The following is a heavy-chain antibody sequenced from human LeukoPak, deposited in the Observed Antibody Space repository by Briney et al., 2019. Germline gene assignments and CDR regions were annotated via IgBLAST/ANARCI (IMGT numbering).Heavy chain of an antibody. J-gene: IGHJ4*02. CDR3: ARGRLYYDYIWGSYVSPYYFDY. CDR2: INHSGST. Sequence: SETLSLTCAVYGGSFSGYYWSWIRQPPGKGLEWTGEINHSGSTNYNPSLKSRVTISVDTSKNQFSLKLSSVTAADTAVYYCARGRLYYDYIWGSYVSPYYFDYWGQGTLVTVSS. D-gene: IGHD3-16*01. V-gene: IGHV4-34*01. CDR1: GGSFSGYY.